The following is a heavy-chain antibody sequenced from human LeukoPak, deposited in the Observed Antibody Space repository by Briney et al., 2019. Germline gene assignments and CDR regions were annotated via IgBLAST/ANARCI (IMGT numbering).Heavy chain of an antibody. D-gene: IGHD2-21*01. Sequence: PGGSLRLSCAASGFTFSSYAMSWVRQAPGKGLEWVSAISGSGGSTYYADSVKGRFTTSRENSRNTLYLQMNSLRAEDTAVYYCARDRAKVIATLMEWGQGTLVTVSS. CDR1: GFTFSSYA. V-gene: IGHV3-23*01. CDR3: ARDRAKVIATLME. CDR2: ISGSGGST. J-gene: IGHJ4*02.